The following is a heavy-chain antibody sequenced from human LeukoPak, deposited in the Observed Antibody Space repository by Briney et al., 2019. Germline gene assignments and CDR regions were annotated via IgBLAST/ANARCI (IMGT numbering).Heavy chain of an antibody. CDR3: ATPYCSSLSCLDVFNM. CDR2: KYYSGSA. V-gene: IGHV4-31*03. D-gene: IGHD2-2*01. Sequence: SGTLSLTCNVSGVSVSDGRYYWTWIRHHPTRGLEWIGYKYYSGSAKYNPSLKSRLTISIDTAKNQFSLQLSSVTAADTATYYCATPYCSSLSCLDVFNMWGQGTRVTASS. CDR1: GVSVSDGRYY. J-gene: IGHJ3*02.